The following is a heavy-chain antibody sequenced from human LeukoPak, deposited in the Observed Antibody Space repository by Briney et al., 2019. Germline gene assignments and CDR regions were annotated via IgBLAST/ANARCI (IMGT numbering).Heavy chain of an antibody. J-gene: IGHJ6*03. V-gene: IGHV3-23*01. Sequence: GGSLRLSCAASGFTFSSYGMSWVRQAPGKGLEWGSAISGSGGSTYYADSVKGRFTISRDNSKNTLYLQMNRLRAEDTAVYYCAKDNRYYYYYMDVWGKGTTVTISS. CDR3: AKDNRYYYYYMDV. CDR1: GFTFSSYG. CDR2: ISGSGGST.